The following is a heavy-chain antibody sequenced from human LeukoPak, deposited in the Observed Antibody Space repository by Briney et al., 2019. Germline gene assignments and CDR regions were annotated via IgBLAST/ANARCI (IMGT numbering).Heavy chain of an antibody. CDR2: IHHSGST. V-gene: IGHV4-4*02. D-gene: IGHD3-22*01. Sequence: SGTLSLTCAVSGDSINSGNWWSWVRQSPGKGLEWIGEIHHSGSTNYKPSLKSRVTISVDKSKNQFSLYLSFVTAADTAVYYCARGSDYGSGGYYWRVLDYWGHGILVTVSS. J-gene: IGHJ4*01. CDR3: ARGSDYGSGGYYWRVLDY. CDR1: GDSINSGNW.